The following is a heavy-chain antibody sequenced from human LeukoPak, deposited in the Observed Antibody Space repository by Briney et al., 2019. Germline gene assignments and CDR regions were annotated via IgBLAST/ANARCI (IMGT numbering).Heavy chain of an antibody. D-gene: IGHD3-9*01. CDR2: ISAHNGNT. J-gene: IGHJ4*02. Sequence: GASVKVSCKASGYTFTSYGISWVRQAPGQGLEWMGWISAHNGNTNYAQKLQGRVTMTTDTSTSTAYMELRSLRSDDTAVYYCAREMGSSAWFLSGFDYWGQGTLVTVSS. CDR1: GYTFTSYG. CDR3: AREMGSSAWFLSGFDY. V-gene: IGHV1-18*01.